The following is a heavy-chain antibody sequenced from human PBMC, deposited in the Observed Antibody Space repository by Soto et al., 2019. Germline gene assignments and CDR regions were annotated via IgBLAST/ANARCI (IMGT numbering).Heavy chain of an antibody. CDR2: ISAYNGDT. CDR3: ARESSTSIQLRIDFIDF. CDR1: GYTFSNYG. D-gene: IGHD5-18*01. J-gene: IGHJ6*02. V-gene: IGHV1-18*01. Sequence: QVQLVQSGAEVKKPGASVKVSCKTSGYTFSNYGISWVRQAPGQGLEWMGWISAYNGDTNYAQKVQGRVTMTTDTSTTTAYMELRSLRSDDTAVYYCARESSTSIQLRIDFIDFWGQGTTVTVSS.